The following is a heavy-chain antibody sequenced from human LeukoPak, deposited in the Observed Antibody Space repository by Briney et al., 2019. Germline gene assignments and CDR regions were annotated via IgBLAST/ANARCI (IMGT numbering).Heavy chain of an antibody. CDR2: INPNSGGT. V-gene: IGHV1-2*02. CDR1: GYTFTGYY. J-gene: IGHJ4*02. Sequence: GASVKVSCKASGYTFTGYYMHWVRQAPGQGLEWMGWINPNSGGTNYAQKFQGRVTMTRDTSISTAYMELSRLRPDDTAVYYCARDVKRGYYSFHYWGQGTLVTVSS. D-gene: IGHD3-22*01. CDR3: ARDVKRGYYSFHY.